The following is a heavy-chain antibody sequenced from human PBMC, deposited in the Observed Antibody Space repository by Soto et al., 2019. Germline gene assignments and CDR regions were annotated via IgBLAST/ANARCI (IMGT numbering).Heavy chain of an antibody. J-gene: IGHJ6*02. CDR3: ARDTARVRDYYYGMDV. D-gene: IGHD5-18*01. CDR1: GFTFSDYY. CDR2: ISSSSSYT. Sequence: ESGGGLVKPGGSLRLSCAASGFTFSDYYMSWIRQAPGKGLEWVSYISSSSSYTNYADSVKGRFTISRDNAKNSLYLQMNSRRAEDTAVYYCARDTARVRDYYYGMDVWGQGTTVTVSS. V-gene: IGHV3-11*06.